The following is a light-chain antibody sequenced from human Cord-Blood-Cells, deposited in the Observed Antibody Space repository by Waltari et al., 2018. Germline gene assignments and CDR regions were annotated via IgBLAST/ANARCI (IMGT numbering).Light chain of an antibody. CDR2: GKN. CDR3: NSRDSSGNHLV. J-gene: IGLJ3*02. V-gene: IGLV3-19*01. CDR1: TPRRYY. Sequence: SSELTQDPAVSVALGQTVRITCQGDTPRRYYASWYQQKPGQAPVLVIYGKNNRPAGIPDRFSCSSSGNTASLTITGAQAEDEADYYCNSRDSSGNHLVFGGGTKLTVL.